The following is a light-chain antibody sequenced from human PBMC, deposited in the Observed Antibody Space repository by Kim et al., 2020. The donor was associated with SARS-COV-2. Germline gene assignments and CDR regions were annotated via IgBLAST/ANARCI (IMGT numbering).Light chain of an antibody. CDR2: RNN. V-gene: IGLV1-47*01. J-gene: IGLJ1*01. Sequence: QSVLTQPPSASATPGQRVTISCSGGSSKIGSNYVYWYQHLPGTAPKLLIYRNNQRPSGVPDRFSGSKSATSASLAISGLRSEDEADYYCAAWDDSLSGYVFGSGTKVTVL. CDR3: AAWDDSLSGYV. CDR1: SSKIGSNY.